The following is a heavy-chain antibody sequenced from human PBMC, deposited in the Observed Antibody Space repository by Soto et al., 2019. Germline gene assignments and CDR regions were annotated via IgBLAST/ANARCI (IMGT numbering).Heavy chain of an antibody. CDR3: AKGATHYYGMDV. CDR1: GFTFSSYG. J-gene: IGHJ6*02. D-gene: IGHD1-26*01. CDR2: ISYDGSNK. Sequence: PGGSLRLSCAASGFTFSSYGMHWVRQAPGKGLEWVAVISYDGSNKYYADSVKGRFTISRDNSKNTLYLQMNSLRAEDTAVYYCAKGATHYYGMDVWGQGTTVTV. V-gene: IGHV3-30*18.